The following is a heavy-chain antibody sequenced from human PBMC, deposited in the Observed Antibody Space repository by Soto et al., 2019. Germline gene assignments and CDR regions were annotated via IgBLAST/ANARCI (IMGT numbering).Heavy chain of an antibody. Sequence: SDTLSLTFVDSVSSIRTSNWDSWCRQPPGKGLEWIGEIYHSGSTNYNPSLKSRVTISVDKSKNQFSLKLSSVTAADTAVYYCARGLWFGELLSPSYYYYGMDVWGQGTTVS. CDR1: VSSIRTSNW. D-gene: IGHD3-10*01. J-gene: IGHJ6*02. CDR2: IYHSGST. V-gene: IGHV4-4*02. CDR3: ARGLWFGELLSPSYYYYGMDV.